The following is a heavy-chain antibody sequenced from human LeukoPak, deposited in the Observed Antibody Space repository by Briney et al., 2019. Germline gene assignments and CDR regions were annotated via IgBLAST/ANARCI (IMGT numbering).Heavy chain of an antibody. CDR3: ARFSAVAGTDY. CDR1: GFTFSSYA. CDR2: INWNGGST. J-gene: IGHJ4*02. Sequence: GGSLRLSCAASGFTFSSYAMSWVRHAPGKGLEWVSGINWNGGSTGYADSVKGRFTISRDNAKNSLYLQMNSLRAEDTALYHCARFSAVAGTDYWGQGTQVTVSS. D-gene: IGHD6-19*01. V-gene: IGHV3-20*01.